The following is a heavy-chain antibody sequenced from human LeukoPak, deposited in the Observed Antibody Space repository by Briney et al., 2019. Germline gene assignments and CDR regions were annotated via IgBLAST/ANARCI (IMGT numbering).Heavy chain of an antibody. CDR3: ARGGRYCSSTSCPYSTFDP. J-gene: IGHJ5*02. V-gene: IGHV1-69*06. Sequence: GASVKVSSKASGGTFSIYAISWVRQAPGQGLEWMGRIIPIFGTANYAQKFQGRVTITADKSTSTAYMELSSLRSEDTAVYYCARGGRYCSSTSCPYSTFDPWGQGTLVTVSS. CDR2: IIPIFGTA. D-gene: IGHD2-2*01. CDR1: GGTFSIYA.